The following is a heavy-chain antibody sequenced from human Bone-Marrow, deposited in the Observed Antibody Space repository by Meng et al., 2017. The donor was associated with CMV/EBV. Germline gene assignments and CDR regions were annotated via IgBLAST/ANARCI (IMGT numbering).Heavy chain of an antibody. V-gene: IGHV3-74*01. Sequence: ETLSLTCAASGFTFSSHWMHWVRQAPGKGLVWVSRINSDGSRTSYADSVKGRFTISRDNAKNTLYLQMNSLRAEDTAVYYCARGGYDYYGMDVWGQGTTVTVSS. CDR2: INSDGSRT. CDR3: ARGGYDYYGMDV. CDR1: GFTFSSHW. J-gene: IGHJ6*02.